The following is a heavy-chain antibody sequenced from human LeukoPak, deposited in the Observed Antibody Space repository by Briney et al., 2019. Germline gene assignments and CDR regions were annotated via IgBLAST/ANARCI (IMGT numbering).Heavy chain of an antibody. D-gene: IGHD6-13*01. Sequence: GGSLRLSCAASGFTFSNYGMHWVRQAPGKGLEWVAFIRYDGSNKYYADSVKGRFTISRDNSKNTLYLQMNSLRAEDTAVYYCAKDFGAAAGIFDYWGQGTLVTVSS. V-gene: IGHV3-30*02. CDR3: AKDFGAAAGIFDY. J-gene: IGHJ4*02. CDR2: IRYDGSNK. CDR1: GFTFSNYG.